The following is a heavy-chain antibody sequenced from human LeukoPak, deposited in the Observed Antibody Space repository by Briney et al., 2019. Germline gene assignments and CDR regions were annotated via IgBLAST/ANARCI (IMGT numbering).Heavy chain of an antibody. Sequence: GGSLRLSCAASGFTFDDYGMSWVRQAPGKGPEWVSGINWNGGGTAYAASVKGRFTISRDNAKNSLYLQMNSLRGEDTALYYCAATYSSGWYSHSDYWGQGTLVTVSS. D-gene: IGHD6-19*01. J-gene: IGHJ4*02. CDR2: INWNGGGT. CDR1: GFTFDDYG. V-gene: IGHV3-20*04. CDR3: AATYSSGWYSHSDY.